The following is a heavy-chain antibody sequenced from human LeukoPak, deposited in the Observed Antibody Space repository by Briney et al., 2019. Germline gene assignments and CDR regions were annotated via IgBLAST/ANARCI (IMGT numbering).Heavy chain of an antibody. V-gene: IGHV4-59*01. D-gene: IGHD5-24*01. Sequence: SETLSLTCTVYGGSISLYYWSWIRQPPGKGLEWIAYVYYTGDANYNPSLKSRVTISVDTSKNQFSLKLSSVTAADTAVYYCARLGGWLQPFDYWGQGTLVTVSS. CDR1: GGSISLYY. J-gene: IGHJ4*02. CDR2: VYYTGDA. CDR3: ARLGGWLQPFDY.